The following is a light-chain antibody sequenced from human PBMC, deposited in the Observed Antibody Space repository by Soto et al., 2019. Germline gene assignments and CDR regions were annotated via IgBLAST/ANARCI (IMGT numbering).Light chain of an antibody. CDR2: GAS. V-gene: IGKV3-20*01. Sequence: EIVLTQSPVTLSLSPGERATLSCRASQSVSSSYLAWYQQKPGQAPRLLIYGASSRATGIPDRFSGSGSGTDFTLTISRLEPEDFAVYYCQECGTSRTFGQGTKV. CDR1: QSVSSSY. J-gene: IGKJ1*01. CDR3: QECGTSRT.